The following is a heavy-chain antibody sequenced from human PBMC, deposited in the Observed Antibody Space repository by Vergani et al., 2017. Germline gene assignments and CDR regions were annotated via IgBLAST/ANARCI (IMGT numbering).Heavy chain of an antibody. CDR3: ARDRVLYSGYDLPHY. J-gene: IGHJ4*02. Sequence: QVQLVESGGGVVQPGRSLRLSCAASGFTFSSYAMHWVRQAPGKGLEWVAVISYDGSNKYYADSVKGRFTISRDNSKNTLYLQMNSLRAEDTAVYYCARDRVLYSGYDLPHYWGQGTLVTVSS. D-gene: IGHD5-12*01. CDR2: ISYDGSNK. CDR1: GFTFSSYA. V-gene: IGHV3-30*01.